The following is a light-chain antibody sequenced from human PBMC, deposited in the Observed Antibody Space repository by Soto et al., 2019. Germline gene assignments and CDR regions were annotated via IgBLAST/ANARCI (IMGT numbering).Light chain of an antibody. Sequence: QSVLTQPASVSGSPGQSITISCTGTSSDVGGYNYVSWYQQHPGKAPKLMIYDVSTRPSGVSNRFSGSKSGNTASLTISGLQAEDEADYYCSSYTISSTLVVFGGGTKLTVL. CDR2: DVS. CDR1: SSDVGGYNY. V-gene: IGLV2-14*01. J-gene: IGLJ2*01. CDR3: SSYTISSTLVV.